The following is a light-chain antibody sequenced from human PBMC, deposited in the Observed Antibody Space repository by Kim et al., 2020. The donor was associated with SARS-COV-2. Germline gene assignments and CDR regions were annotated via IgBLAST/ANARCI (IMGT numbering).Light chain of an antibody. CDR3: GSYTSSSTYV. CDR1: SSDVAAYNY. V-gene: IGLV2-14*03. J-gene: IGLJ1*01. CDR2: DVS. Sequence: GQSITISCTGASSDVAAYNYVSWYQHHPGKAPKLMIYDVSKRPSGVSNRFSGSKSGNTASLTISGLQAEDEADYYCGSYTSSSTYVFGTGTKVTVL.